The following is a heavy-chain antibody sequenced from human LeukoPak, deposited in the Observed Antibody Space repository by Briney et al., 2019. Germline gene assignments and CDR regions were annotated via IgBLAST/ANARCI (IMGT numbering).Heavy chain of an antibody. D-gene: IGHD3-22*01. CDR1: GFTFSSYA. V-gene: IGHV3-23*01. CDR3: AKGLRGITMIVVVIKPFDC. Sequence: PGGSLRLSCAASGFTFSSYAMGWVRQAPGKGLEWVSAISGSGGSTYYADSVKGRFTISRDNSKNTLYLQMNSLRAEDTAVYYCAKGLRGITMIVVVIKPFDCWGQGTLVTVSS. J-gene: IGHJ4*02. CDR2: ISGSGGST.